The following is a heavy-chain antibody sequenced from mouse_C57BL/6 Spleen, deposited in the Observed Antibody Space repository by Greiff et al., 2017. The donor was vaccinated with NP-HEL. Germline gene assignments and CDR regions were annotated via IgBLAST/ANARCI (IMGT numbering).Heavy chain of an antibody. J-gene: IGHJ4*01. V-gene: IGHV1-59*01. D-gene: IGHD2-2*01. CDR1: GYTFTSYW. CDR2: IDPSDSYT. Sequence: QVQLQQPGAELVRPGTSVKLSCKASGYTFTSYWMHWVKQRPGQGLEWIGVIDPSDSYTNYNQKFKGKATLTVDTSSSTAYMQLSSLTSEDSAVYYCARGGLPPYATDYWGQGTSVTVSS. CDR3: ARGGLPPYATDY.